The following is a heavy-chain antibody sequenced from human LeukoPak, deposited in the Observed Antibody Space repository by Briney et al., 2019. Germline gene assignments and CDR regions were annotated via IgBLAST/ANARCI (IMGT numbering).Heavy chain of an antibody. CDR1: GFTVSSNY. CDR3: AKGSATGYFDY. Sequence: GGSLRLSCAASGFTVSSNYMSWVRQAPGKGPEWVSVIYSGGSTEYADSVKGRFIISRDNSKNTLYLQLNSLRAEDTAEYYRAKGSATGYFDYWGQGTLVTVST. J-gene: IGHJ4*02. CDR2: IYSGGST. D-gene: IGHD3-10*01. V-gene: IGHV3-66*01.